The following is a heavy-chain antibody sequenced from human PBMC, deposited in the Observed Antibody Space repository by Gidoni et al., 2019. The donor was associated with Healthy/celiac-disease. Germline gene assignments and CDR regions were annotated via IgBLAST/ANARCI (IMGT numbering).Heavy chain of an antibody. D-gene: IGHD2-2*02. J-gene: IGHJ5*02. Sequence: EVQLVESGGGWVQPGGSLRLSCAASDLSFSSHSMKWVRQAPGKGLEWVSYISSSSSTIYYADSVKGRFTISRDNAKNSLYLQMNSLRDEDTAVYYCATFAIPLLNWFDPWGQGTLVTVSS. V-gene: IGHV3-48*02. CDR1: DLSFSSHS. CDR3: ATFAIPLLNWFDP. CDR2: ISSSSSTI.